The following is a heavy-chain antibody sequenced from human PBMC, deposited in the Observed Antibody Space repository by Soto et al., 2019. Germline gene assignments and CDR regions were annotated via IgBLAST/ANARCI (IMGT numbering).Heavy chain of an antibody. CDR2: ISYDGSNK. CDR1: GFTFSSYG. Sequence: QVQLVESGGGVVQPGRSLRLSCAASGFTFSSYGMQWVRQAPGKGLEWVAVISYDGSNKYYADSVKGRFTISRDNSKNTLYLQMNGLRAEDTAVYYCAKLRAVDRAFCCWGQGTLVTVSS. J-gene: IGHJ4*02. CDR3: AKLRAVDRAFCC. V-gene: IGHV3-30*18. D-gene: IGHD6-19*01.